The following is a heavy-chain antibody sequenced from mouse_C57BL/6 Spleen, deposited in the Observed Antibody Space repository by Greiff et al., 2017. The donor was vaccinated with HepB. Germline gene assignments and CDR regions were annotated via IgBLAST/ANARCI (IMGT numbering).Heavy chain of an antibody. CDR2: IYPGDGDT. J-gene: IGHJ1*03. Sequence: QVQLQQSGPELVKPGASVKISCKASGYAFSSSWMNWVKQRPGKGLEWIGRIYPGDGDTNYNGKFKGKATLTADKSSSTAYMQLSSLTSEDSAVYFCARDLFLDLYWYFDVWGTGTTVTVSS. V-gene: IGHV1-82*01. CDR3: ARDLFLDLYWYFDV. CDR1: GYAFSSSW. D-gene: IGHD2-3*01.